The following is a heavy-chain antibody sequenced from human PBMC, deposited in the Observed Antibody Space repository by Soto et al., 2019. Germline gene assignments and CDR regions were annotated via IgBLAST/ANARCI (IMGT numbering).Heavy chain of an antibody. CDR2: IIPIFGTA. J-gene: IGHJ5*02. CDR1: GGTFSSYA. Sequence: QVQLVQSGAEVKKPGSSVKVSCKASGGTFSSYAISWVRQAPGQGLEWMGGIIPIFGTANYAQKFQGRVTITADESTSTAYMELGSLRSEDTAVYYCARHIAAARDIGWFDPWGQGTLVTVSS. D-gene: IGHD6-13*01. V-gene: IGHV1-69*01. CDR3: ARHIAAARDIGWFDP.